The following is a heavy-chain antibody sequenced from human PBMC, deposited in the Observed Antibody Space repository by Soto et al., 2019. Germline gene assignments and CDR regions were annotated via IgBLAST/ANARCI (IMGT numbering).Heavy chain of an antibody. J-gene: IGHJ4*02. V-gene: IGHV3-48*02. Sequence: GGSLRLSCAASGFTFSTYSMNWVRQAPGKGLEWVSYISSSSSALYYADSVKGRFTISRDNARNSLYLQMNSLRDEDTAVYYCARVRSSGWYFDYWGQGTLV. D-gene: IGHD6-19*01. CDR3: ARVRSSGWYFDY. CDR2: ISSSSSAL. CDR1: GFTFSTYS.